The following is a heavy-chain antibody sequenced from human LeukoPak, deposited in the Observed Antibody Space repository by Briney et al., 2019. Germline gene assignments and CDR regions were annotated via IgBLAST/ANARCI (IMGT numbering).Heavy chain of an antibody. D-gene: IGHD3-9*01. CDR2: FYYTGSI. CDR3: ASGLIYDILTGYYAIYYFDY. CDR1: GGSISSSSYY. Sequence: PSETLSLTGTVSGGSISSSSYYCGWIRQPPGKGLEWIGSFYYTGSIYYNPSLKSRVTISVDTSKNQFSLKLSSVTAADTAVYYCASGLIYDILTGYYAIYYFDYWGHGNMVTVSS. J-gene: IGHJ4*01. V-gene: IGHV4-39*01.